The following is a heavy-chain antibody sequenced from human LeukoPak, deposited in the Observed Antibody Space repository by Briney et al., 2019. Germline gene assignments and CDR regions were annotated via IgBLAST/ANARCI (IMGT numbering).Heavy chain of an antibody. CDR1: GFTFSSYA. J-gene: IGHJ6*02. V-gene: IGHV3-48*04. CDR3: ARDLGWSPVRGVIAGGMDV. D-gene: IGHD3-10*01. Sequence: PGGSLRLSCAASGFTFSSYAMSWVRQAPGKGLEWVSYISSSSSTIYYADSVKGRFTISRDNAKNSLYLQMNSLRAEDTAVYYCARDLGWSPVRGVIAGGMDVWGQGTTVTVSS. CDR2: ISSSSSTI.